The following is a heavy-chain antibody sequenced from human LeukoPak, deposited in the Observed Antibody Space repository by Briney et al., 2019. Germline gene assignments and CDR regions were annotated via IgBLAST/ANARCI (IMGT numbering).Heavy chain of an antibody. V-gene: IGHV1-69*01. J-gene: IGHJ5*02. CDR1: GGTFNSYA. D-gene: IGHD6-19*01. Sequence: ASVRVSCKASGGTFNSYANSWVRQAPGQGLEWMGGIIPIFGTANYAQKFQGRVTITADESTSTAYMELSSLRSEDTAVYYCAIAVAPNWFDPWGQGTLVTVSS. CDR2: IIPIFGTA. CDR3: AIAVAPNWFDP.